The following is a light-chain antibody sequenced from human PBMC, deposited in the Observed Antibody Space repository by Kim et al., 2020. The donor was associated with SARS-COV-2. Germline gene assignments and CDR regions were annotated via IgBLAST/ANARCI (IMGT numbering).Light chain of an antibody. J-gene: IGKJ1*01. CDR1: QSVRSNY. V-gene: IGKV3-20*01. CDR3: QQYSSSPAT. Sequence: TPGDRATLSCRASQSVRSNYLAWYQQKPGQAPRLLIYGVSSRATGIPDRFSGSGSGTDFTLTITRLEPEDFAVYYCQQYSSSPATFGQGTKVDIK. CDR2: GVS.